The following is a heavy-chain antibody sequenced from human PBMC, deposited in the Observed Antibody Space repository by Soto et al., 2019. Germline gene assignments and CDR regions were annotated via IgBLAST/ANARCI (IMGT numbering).Heavy chain of an antibody. CDR2: IIPIFGTA. CDR1: GGTFSSYA. J-gene: IGHJ4*02. D-gene: IGHD2-2*01. CDR3: AMPPQYCSSTSCSFDY. Sequence: SVKVSCKASGGTFSSYAISWVRQAPGQGLEWMGGIIPIFGTANYAQKFQGRVTITADESTSTAYMELSSLRSEDTAVYYCAMPPQYCSSTSCSFDYWGQGTLVTVSS. V-gene: IGHV1-69*13.